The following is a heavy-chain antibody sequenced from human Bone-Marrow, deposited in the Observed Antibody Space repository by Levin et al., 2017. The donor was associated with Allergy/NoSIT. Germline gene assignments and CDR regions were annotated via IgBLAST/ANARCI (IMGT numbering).Heavy chain of an antibody. CDR2: INPSGGST. CDR1: GYTFTSYY. Sequence: ASVKVSCKASGYTFTSYYMHWVRQAPGQGLEWMGIINPSGGSTSYAQKFQGRVTMTRDTSTSTVYMELSSLRSEDTAVYYCARDLGGCSGGSCYSLDYWGQGTLVTVSS. CDR3: ARDLGGCSGGSCYSLDY. J-gene: IGHJ4*02. V-gene: IGHV1-46*01. D-gene: IGHD2-15*01.